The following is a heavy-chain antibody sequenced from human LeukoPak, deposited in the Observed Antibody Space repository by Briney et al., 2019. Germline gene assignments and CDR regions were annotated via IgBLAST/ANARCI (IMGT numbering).Heavy chain of an antibody. Sequence: GGSLRLSCVASGFTISGAWMSWVRQVPGKGVEWIGHIRSRTDGGTTDYAAPVKGRFTISRDNSKNTLYLQMNSLKTEDTAVYYCTTGYSSSWYYWGQGTLVTVSS. V-gene: IGHV3-15*01. J-gene: IGHJ4*02. CDR2: IRSRTDGGTT. CDR3: TTGYSSSWYY. D-gene: IGHD6-13*01. CDR1: GFTISGAW.